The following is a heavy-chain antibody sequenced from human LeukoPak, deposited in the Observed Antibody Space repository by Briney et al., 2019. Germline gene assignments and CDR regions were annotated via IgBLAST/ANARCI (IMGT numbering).Heavy chain of an antibody. CDR2: IKQDGSEI. Sequence: GGSLRLSCTASGFTFSTYWMSWVRQAQGKGLEWVANIKQDGSEIYYVDSVKGRFTISRDNAKNSLYLQMNHLRAEDTAVYYCASLIWGGGFDIWGQGTMVTVSS. J-gene: IGHJ3*02. D-gene: IGHD3-16*01. V-gene: IGHV3-7*01. CDR3: ASLIWGGGFDI. CDR1: GFTFSTYW.